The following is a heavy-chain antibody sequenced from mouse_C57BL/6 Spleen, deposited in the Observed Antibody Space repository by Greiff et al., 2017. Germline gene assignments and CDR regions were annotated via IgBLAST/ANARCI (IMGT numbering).Heavy chain of an antibody. CDR2: IDPSDSYT. Sequence: QVQLQQSGAELVKPGASVKLSCKASGYTFTSYWMQWVKQRPGQGLEWIGEIDPSDSYTNYNQKFKGKATLTVDTSSSTAYMQLSSLTSEDSAVYYCARSYYYGSITYYFDYWGQGTTLTVSS. CDR1: GYTFTSYW. V-gene: IGHV1-50*01. J-gene: IGHJ2*01. D-gene: IGHD1-1*01. CDR3: ARSYYYGSITYYFDY.